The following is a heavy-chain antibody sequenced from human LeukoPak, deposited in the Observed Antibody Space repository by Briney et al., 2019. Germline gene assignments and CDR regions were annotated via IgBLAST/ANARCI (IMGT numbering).Heavy chain of an antibody. Sequence: PGESLKISCKGSGYNFANYWIGWVRQMPGKGLEWLGIIFPRDSDTRYSPSFQGQVTISADKSINTAFLQWHSLSASDSAIYYCALPQYDTSLDGFDSWGQGTLVTVSS. J-gene: IGHJ4*02. V-gene: IGHV5-51*01. CDR3: ALPQYDTSLDGFDS. CDR1: GYNFANYW. D-gene: IGHD5-18*01. CDR2: IFPRDSDT.